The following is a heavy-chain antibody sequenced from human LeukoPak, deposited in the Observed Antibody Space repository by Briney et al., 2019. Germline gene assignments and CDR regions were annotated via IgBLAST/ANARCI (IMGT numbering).Heavy chain of an antibody. Sequence: GGSLILSCAASGFTFSIYAMTWVRQAPGKGLEWVSAISGSGGSTYYADSVKGRFTISRDNSKNTLYLQMNSLRAEDTAVYYCAKEQWLVRSYYGMDVWGQGTTVTVSS. D-gene: IGHD6-19*01. V-gene: IGHV3-23*01. J-gene: IGHJ6*02. CDR1: GFTFSIYA. CDR2: ISGSGGST. CDR3: AKEQWLVRSYYGMDV.